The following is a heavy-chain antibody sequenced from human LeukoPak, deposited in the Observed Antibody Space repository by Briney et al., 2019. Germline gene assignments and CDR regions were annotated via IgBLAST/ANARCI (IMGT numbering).Heavy chain of an antibody. CDR3: ARDVTYYGGDWFDP. Sequence: GGSLRLSCAASGFTFSSTGMNWVRQAPGKGLEWVSYISSATSTIYYADFVKGRFTISRDNAKNSLYLQMNSLRAEDTAVYYCARDVTYYGGDWFDPWGQGTLVTVSS. V-gene: IGHV3-48*04. CDR1: GFTFSSTG. D-gene: IGHD4-23*01. J-gene: IGHJ5*02. CDR2: ISSATSTI.